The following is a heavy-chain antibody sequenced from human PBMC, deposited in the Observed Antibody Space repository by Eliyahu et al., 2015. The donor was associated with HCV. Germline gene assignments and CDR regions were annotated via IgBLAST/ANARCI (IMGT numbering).Heavy chain of an antibody. CDR3: AKDQGGCLDY. V-gene: IGHV3-23*01. J-gene: IGHJ4*02. Sequence: EVQLLESGGGLVQPGGSLRLXXAAXGFTFSSYAMXWVRQAPGKGLEWVSAISGSGGSTYYADSVKGRFTISRDNSKNTLYLQMNSLRAEDTAVYYCAKDQGGCLDYWGQGTLVTVSS. CDR2: ISGSGGST. D-gene: IGHD6-19*01. CDR1: GFTFSSYA.